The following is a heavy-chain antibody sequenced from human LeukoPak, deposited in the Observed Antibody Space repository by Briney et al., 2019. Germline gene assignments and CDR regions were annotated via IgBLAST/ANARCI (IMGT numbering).Heavy chain of an antibody. D-gene: IGHD5-24*01. V-gene: IGHV6-1*01. CDR3: ARRDGMATIRVIYAFDI. J-gene: IGHJ3*02. CDR2: TYYRSKLYN. CDR1: GDSVFSNSAA. Sequence: SQTLSLTCAISGDSVFSNSAAWNWIRQSPSRGLEWLGRTYYRSKLYNDYAVSVKSLITNNPDTSKNQFSMQLNSVTPEDTAVYYCARRDGMATIRVIYAFDIWGQGTMVTVSS.